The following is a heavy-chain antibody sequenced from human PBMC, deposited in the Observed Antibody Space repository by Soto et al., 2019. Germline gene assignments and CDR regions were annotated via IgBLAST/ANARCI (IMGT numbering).Heavy chain of an antibody. CDR1: GYTFTSNG. CDR3: ARDYYDSRGYWSRAFDI. J-gene: IGHJ3*02. Sequence: VSVKVSCKASGYTFTSNGISWVRQAPGQGLEWMGWISAYNGNTNYAQKLQGRVTMTTDTSTSTAYMELRSLRSDDTAVYYCARDYYDSRGYWSRAFDIWGQGTMVTVSS. CDR2: ISAYNGNT. V-gene: IGHV1-18*01. D-gene: IGHD3-22*01.